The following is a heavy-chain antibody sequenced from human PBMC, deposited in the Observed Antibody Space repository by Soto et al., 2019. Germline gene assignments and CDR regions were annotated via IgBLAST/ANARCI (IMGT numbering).Heavy chain of an antibody. CDR3: AGGHYHYGMDV. J-gene: IGHJ6*02. V-gene: IGHV4-30-2*01. Sequence: SETLSLTCTVSNGSVSSGTYSWSWVRQPPGKGLEWIGYIYYSGTTYYTPSLKSRLTMSMDRANDHFSLNLTSVTAADTAVHFCAGGHYHYGMDVWGQGITVTVSS. CDR2: IYYSGTT. CDR1: NGSVSSGTYS.